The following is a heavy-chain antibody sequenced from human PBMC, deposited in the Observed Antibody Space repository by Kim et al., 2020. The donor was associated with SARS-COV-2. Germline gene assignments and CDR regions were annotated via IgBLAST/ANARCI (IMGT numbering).Heavy chain of an antibody. V-gene: IGHV3-23*01. CDR2: ISGSGGST. CDR1: GFTFSSYA. Sequence: GGSLRLSCAASGFTFSSYAMSWVRQAPGKGLEWVSAISGSGGSTYYADSVKGRFTISRDNSKNTLYLQMNSLRAEDTAVYYCANGFPQYSIVVVITPTFLWGQGTLVTVSS. J-gene: IGHJ4*02. CDR3: ANGFPQYSIVVVITPTFL. D-gene: IGHD3-22*01.